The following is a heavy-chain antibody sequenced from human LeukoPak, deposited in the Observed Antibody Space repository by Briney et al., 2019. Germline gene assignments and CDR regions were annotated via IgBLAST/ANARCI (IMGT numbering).Heavy chain of an antibody. J-gene: IGHJ6*02. CDR1: GFTVINNS. Sequence: GGSLRLSCAASGFTVINNSMNWVRQAPGKGLEWVASLYIGVSTYYTDAVKDRFTIFRDYAKNTLYLQMNSLRAEYTAVYYCARDTWTTGDYGLDVWGQGTTVTVSS. D-gene: IGHD4-17*01. V-gene: IGHV3-66*01. CDR3: ARDTWTTGDYGLDV. CDR2: LYIGVST.